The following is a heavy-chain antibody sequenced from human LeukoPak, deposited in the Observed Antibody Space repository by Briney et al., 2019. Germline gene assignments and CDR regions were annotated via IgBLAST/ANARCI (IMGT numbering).Heavy chain of an antibody. Sequence: GGSLRLSCAASGFTVSSNYMSWVRQAPGKGLEWVSVIYSGGSTYYADSVKGRFTISRDNSKNTLYLQMNSLRAEDTAVYYCARDLTIYSGYDLSDYWGQGTLVTVSS. CDR3: ARDLTIYSGYDLSDY. CDR1: GFTVSSNY. D-gene: IGHD5-12*01. V-gene: IGHV3-66*01. J-gene: IGHJ4*02. CDR2: IYSGGST.